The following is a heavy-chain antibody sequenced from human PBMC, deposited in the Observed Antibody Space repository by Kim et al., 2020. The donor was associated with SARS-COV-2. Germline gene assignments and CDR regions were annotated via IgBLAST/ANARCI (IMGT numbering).Heavy chain of an antibody. V-gene: IGHV3-20*04. D-gene: IGHD3-3*01. Sequence: GGSLRLSCAASGYIFRNHGMSWVRQRPGMGLEWVSGISCNGATTDYADSVMGRFTISRDDAKNSLYLQMSSLRPEDTAFYYCATDPGLYEFGYWGQGTLV. CDR2: ISCNGATT. CDR3: ATDPGLYEFGY. CDR1: GYIFRNHG. J-gene: IGHJ4*02.